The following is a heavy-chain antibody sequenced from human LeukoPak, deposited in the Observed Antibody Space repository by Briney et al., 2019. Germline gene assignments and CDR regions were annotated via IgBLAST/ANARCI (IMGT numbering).Heavy chain of an antibody. Sequence: PGGSLRLSCAASGFTFSSYAMSCVRQAPGKGLEWVSAISGSGGSTYYADSVKGRFTISRDNSKNTLYLQMDSLRAEDTAVYYCAKVGYCSSTSCRNDYWGQGTLVTVSS. CDR3: AKVGYCSSTSCRNDY. J-gene: IGHJ4*02. CDR1: GFTFSSYA. V-gene: IGHV3-23*01. CDR2: ISGSGGST. D-gene: IGHD2-2*03.